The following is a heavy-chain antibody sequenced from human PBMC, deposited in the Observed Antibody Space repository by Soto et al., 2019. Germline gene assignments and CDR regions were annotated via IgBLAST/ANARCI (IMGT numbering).Heavy chain of an antibody. V-gene: IGHV3-33*01. CDR1: GFTFSTYG. CDR3: ARNRLSGIPPNGYYYYGLDA. Sequence: QVQLVESGGGGVQPGGSLRLSCEASGFTFSTYGMNWVRQAPGKGLEWVAVIWYDGRKQSYADSVRGRLTISRDNSKNPLYLKRNSRRVENTSLYNCARNRLSGIPPNGYYYYGLDAWGQGTTSTAS. D-gene: IGHD3-3*01. J-gene: IGHJ6*02. CDR2: IWYDGRKQ.